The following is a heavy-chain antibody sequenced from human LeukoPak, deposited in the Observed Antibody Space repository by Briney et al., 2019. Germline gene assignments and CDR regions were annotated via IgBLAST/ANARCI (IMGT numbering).Heavy chain of an antibody. Sequence: GGSLRLSCAASGFTFSSYGMSWVRQAPGKGLEWVSAISGSGGSTYYADSVKGRFTISRANSKNTLYLQMNSLRAEDTAVYYCARNEMTGYSSSDLYFDYWGQGTLVTVSS. V-gene: IGHV3-23*01. D-gene: IGHD3-9*01. J-gene: IGHJ4*02. CDR1: GFTFSSYG. CDR2: ISGSGGST. CDR3: ARNEMTGYSSSDLYFDY.